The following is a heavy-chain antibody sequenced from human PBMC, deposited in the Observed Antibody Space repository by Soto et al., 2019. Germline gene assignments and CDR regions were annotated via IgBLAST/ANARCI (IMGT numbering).Heavy chain of an antibody. CDR1: GGSISSYY. J-gene: IGHJ5*02. D-gene: IGHD4-17*01. CDR3: ARDQEDDYGDRGFDP. V-gene: IGHV4-59*01. Sequence: SETLSLTCTVSGGSISSYYWSWIRQPPGKGLEWIGYIYYSGSTNYNPSLKSRVTISVDTSKNQFSLKLSSVTAADTAVYYCARDQEDDYGDRGFDPWGQGTLVTVSS. CDR2: IYYSGST.